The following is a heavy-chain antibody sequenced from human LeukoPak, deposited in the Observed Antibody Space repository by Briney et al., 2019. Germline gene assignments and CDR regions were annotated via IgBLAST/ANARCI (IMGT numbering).Heavy chain of an antibody. J-gene: IGHJ4*02. V-gene: IGHV3-48*04. CDR2: ISSSGSTI. Sequence: PGGSLRLSCAASGFTFSSYSMNWVRQAPGKGLEWVSYISSSGSTIYYADSVKGRFTISRDNAKNSLYLQMNSLRAEDTAVYYCARTGRWQLVAFDYWGQGTLVTVSS. CDR3: ARTGRWQLVAFDY. CDR1: GFTFSSYS. D-gene: IGHD6-6*01.